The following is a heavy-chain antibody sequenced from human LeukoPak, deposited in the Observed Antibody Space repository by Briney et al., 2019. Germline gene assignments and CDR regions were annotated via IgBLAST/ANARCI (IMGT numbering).Heavy chain of an antibody. CDR3: ARAVGGSARYFDY. CDR1: GFTVSGNY. J-gene: IGHJ4*02. CDR2: IYCDGST. Sequence: GGSLRLSCAASGFTVSGNYMSWVRQAPGKGLVGVSVIYCDGSTYYADSVKGRFTISRDNSKNTLYLQMNSLRAEDTAVYYCARAVGGSARYFDYWGQGTLVTVSS. V-gene: IGHV3-66*02. D-gene: IGHD3-16*01.